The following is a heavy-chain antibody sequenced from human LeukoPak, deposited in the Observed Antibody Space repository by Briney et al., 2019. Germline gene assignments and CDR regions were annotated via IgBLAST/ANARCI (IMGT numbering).Heavy chain of an antibody. CDR2: IYPGDSDT. V-gene: IGHV5-51*01. Sequence: GESLKISWKGSGYSFTSYWIGWVRQMPGKGLEWMGIIYPGDSDTRYSPSLQGQVTISADKSISTAYLQWSSLKASDTAMYYCARQGIYDILTGYSDYWGQGTLVTVSS. CDR1: GYSFTSYW. D-gene: IGHD3-9*01. J-gene: IGHJ4*02. CDR3: ARQGIYDILTGYSDY.